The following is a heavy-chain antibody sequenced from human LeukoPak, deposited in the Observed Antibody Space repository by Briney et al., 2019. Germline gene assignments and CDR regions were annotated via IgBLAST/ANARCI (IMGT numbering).Heavy chain of an antibody. CDR1: VGSFSGYY. CDR2: INHSGST. D-gene: IGHD6-13*01. J-gene: IGHJ5*02. V-gene: IGHV4-34*01. Sequence: PSETLSLTCAVYVGSFSGYYWSWIRQPPGKGLEWIGEINHSGSTNYNPSLKSRVTISVDTSKNQFSLKLSSVTAADTAVYYCARGQDSWYRYNWFDPWGQGTLVTVSS. CDR3: ARGQDSWYRYNWFDP.